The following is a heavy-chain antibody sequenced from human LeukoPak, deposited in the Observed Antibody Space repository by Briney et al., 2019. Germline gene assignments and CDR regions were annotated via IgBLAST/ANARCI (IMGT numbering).Heavy chain of an antibody. CDR3: LPDWFDP. J-gene: IGHJ5*02. CDR2: IFYDGSNK. CDR1: GFIFSNYA. V-gene: IGHV3-30*04. Sequence: GGSLRLSCTASGFIFSNYAMHWVRQAPGKGLEWVAVIFYDGSNKYYADSVKGRSTISRVNSKNTLYLQMNSLRTEDTAVYYCLPDWFDPWGQGTLVTVSS.